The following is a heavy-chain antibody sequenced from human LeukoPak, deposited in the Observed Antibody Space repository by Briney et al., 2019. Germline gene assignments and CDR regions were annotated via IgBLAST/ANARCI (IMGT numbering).Heavy chain of an antibody. CDR2: INPNSGGT. CDR3: ARDRYCSSTSCYAIDY. J-gene: IGHJ4*02. Sequence: ASVKVSCKASGNTFTGYYMHWVRQAPGQGLEWMGWINPNSGGTNYAQKFQGRVTMTRDTSISTAYMELSRLRSDDTAVYYCARDRYCSSTSCYAIDYWGQGTLVTVSS. V-gene: IGHV1-2*02. D-gene: IGHD2-2*01. CDR1: GNTFTGYY.